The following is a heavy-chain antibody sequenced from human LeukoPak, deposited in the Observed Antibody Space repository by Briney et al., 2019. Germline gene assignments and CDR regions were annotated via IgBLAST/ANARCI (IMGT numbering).Heavy chain of an antibody. Sequence: SETLSLTCTVSGGSISSYYWSWIRQPPGKGLEWIGNIYDSGNTKYNPSLKSRVTISVDTSKNQFSLKLTSVTAADTAVYYCARDSSGYYGFFDYWGQGTLVTVSA. J-gene: IGHJ4*02. D-gene: IGHD3-22*01. V-gene: IGHV4-59*01. CDR3: ARDSSGYYGFFDY. CDR2: IYDSGNT. CDR1: GGSISSYY.